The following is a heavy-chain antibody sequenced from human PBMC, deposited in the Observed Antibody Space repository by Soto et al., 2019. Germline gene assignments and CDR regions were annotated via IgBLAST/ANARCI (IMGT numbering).Heavy chain of an antibody. CDR1: GFTFSSYA. CDR3: AKEGFYCSSTSCYYFDY. D-gene: IGHD2-2*01. CDR2: ISGSGGST. J-gene: IGHJ4*02. Sequence: GGSLRLSCAASGFTFSSYAMSWVRQAPGKGLEWVSAISGSGGSTYYADSVKGRFTISRDNSKNTLYLQMNSLRAEDTAVYYCAKEGFYCSSTSCYYFDYWGQGTLVTVSS. V-gene: IGHV3-23*01.